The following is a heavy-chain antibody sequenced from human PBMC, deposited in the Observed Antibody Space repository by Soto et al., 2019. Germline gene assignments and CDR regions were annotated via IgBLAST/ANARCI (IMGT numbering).Heavy chain of an antibody. D-gene: IGHD3-9*01. Sequence: SVKVSCKASGGTFSSYAISWVRQAPGQGLEWMGGIIPIFGTANYAQKFQGRVTITADESTSTAYMELSSLRSEDTAVYYCARVGFVWLLGYYYYYYGMDVCGRGNTVTASS. CDR3: ARVGFVWLLGYYYYYYGMDV. V-gene: IGHV1-69*13. CDR1: GGTFSSYA. J-gene: IGHJ6*02. CDR2: IIPIFGTA.